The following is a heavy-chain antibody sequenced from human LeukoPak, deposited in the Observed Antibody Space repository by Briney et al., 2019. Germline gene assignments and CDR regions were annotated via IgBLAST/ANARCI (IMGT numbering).Heavy chain of an antibody. D-gene: IGHD6-19*01. CDR1: GFTFNAYS. J-gene: IGHJ3*02. Sequence: GGSLRLSCAASGFTFNAYSMNWVRQAPGKGLEWVSYISSGGTTKYYADSVKGRFTISRDDAKNSLYLQMCSLRDEDTAVYYCARGRGSGWYDAFDIWGQGTMVTVSS. CDR2: ISSGGTTK. V-gene: IGHV3-48*02. CDR3: ARGRGSGWYDAFDI.